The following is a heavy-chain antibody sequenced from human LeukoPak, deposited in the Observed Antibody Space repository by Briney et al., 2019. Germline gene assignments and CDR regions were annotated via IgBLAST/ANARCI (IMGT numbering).Heavy chain of an antibody. V-gene: IGHV3-30*04. CDR3: ARMGYCTSTTCCHYLEY. CDR2: ISYEGAYK. J-gene: IGHJ4*02. D-gene: IGHD2-2*01. CDR1: GFTFSSYA. Sequence: GGSLRLSCVASGFTFSSYAMLWVRQAPGKGLEWVATISYEGAYKFYADSVKGRCTVSRDNSMNTLYLQLNSLSAEDTAVYYCARMGYCTSTTCCHYLEYWGQGTLVIVSS.